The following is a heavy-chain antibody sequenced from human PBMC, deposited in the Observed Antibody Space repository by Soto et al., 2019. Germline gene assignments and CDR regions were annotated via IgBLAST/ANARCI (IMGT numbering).Heavy chain of an antibody. CDR3: ARGRASAFDH. CDR2: TYYQSKWYY. CDR1: GDSVSSNNVA. J-gene: IGHJ4*02. Sequence: QVQLQQSGPGLVKPSQTLSLTCTISGDSVSSNNVAWNWIRQSPSRGLEWLGRTYYQSKWYYDYAVSVQSRITINLDTSKNQLAQHLTSVTPEYTAMYYCARGRASAFDHWAQGTLVAVSS. D-gene: IGHD2-2*01. V-gene: IGHV6-1*01.